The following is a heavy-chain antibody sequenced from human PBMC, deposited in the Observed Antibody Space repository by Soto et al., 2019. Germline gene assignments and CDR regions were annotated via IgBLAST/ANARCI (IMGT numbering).Heavy chain of an antibody. CDR2: SGTSRKYI. V-gene: IGHV3-48*02. CDR1: GYTFSEYS. D-gene: IGHD3-9*01. Sequence: GGSLRLFCAASGYTFSEYSMNWVRQAPGKGLEWVSYSGTSRKYIFYADSVRGRFTISRDDAKSSLYLQLNSLRDEDTAVYYCVRDRDWAFDIWGQGTMVTV. J-gene: IGHJ3*02. CDR3: VRDRDWAFDI.